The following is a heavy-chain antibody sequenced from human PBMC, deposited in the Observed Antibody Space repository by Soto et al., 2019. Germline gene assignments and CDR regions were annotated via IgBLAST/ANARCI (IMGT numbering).Heavy chain of an antibody. Sequence: QVQLVQSGAEVKRPGSSVKVSCQTSGGTFRTYTINWVRQAPGQGLEWMGRIIPILDVANYAQKFQGRVTITADKSTSPAHMELRSLRSEDTAVYYCARSIQEEIGVAGPKDIWFDPWGQGTLVTVSS. CDR3: ARSIQEEIGVAGPKDIWFDP. CDR1: GGTFRTYT. CDR2: IIPILDVA. D-gene: IGHD6-19*01. J-gene: IGHJ5*02. V-gene: IGHV1-69*02.